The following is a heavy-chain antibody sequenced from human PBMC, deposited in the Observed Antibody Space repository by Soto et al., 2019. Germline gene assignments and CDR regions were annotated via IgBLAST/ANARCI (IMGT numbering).Heavy chain of an antibody. D-gene: IGHD6-13*01. CDR1: GGSFSGYY. CDR2: INHSGST. Sequence: QVQLQQWGAGLLKPSETLSLTCAVYGGSFSGYYWSWIRQPPGKGLEWIGEINHSGSTNYNPSLKSRVTISVDTSKNQFSLKLSSVTAAVTAVYYCARGYSSTWYLNDNWGQGILVTVSS. J-gene: IGHJ4*02. CDR3: ARGYSSTWYLNDN. V-gene: IGHV4-34*01.